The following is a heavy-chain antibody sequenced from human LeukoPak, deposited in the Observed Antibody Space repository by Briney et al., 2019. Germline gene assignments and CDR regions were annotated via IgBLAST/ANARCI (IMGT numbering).Heavy chain of an antibody. Sequence: ASVKVSCKASGYTFTGYYMHWVRQAPGQGLEWMGWINPNSGGTNYAQKFQGRVTMTRDTSISTAYMELSRLRSDDTAVYYCARAMATIPPGLYWGQGTLVTVSS. CDR1: GYTFTGYY. V-gene: IGHV1-2*02. CDR3: ARAMATIPPGLY. D-gene: IGHD5-24*01. CDR2: INPNSGGT. J-gene: IGHJ4*02.